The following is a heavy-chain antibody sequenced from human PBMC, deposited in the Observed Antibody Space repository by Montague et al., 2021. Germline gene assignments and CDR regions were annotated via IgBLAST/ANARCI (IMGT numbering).Heavy chain of an antibody. J-gene: IGHJ4*02. CDR2: IYWDDDK. CDR3: AHWSSTSLIDY. V-gene: IGHV2-5*02. Sequence: PALVKPTQTLTLTCTFSGFSLSTSGVGVGWFRQPPGKALDWLALIYWDDDKRYSPSLKNRLTVTKDTSKNQVVLTVTNMDPVDTATYCCAHWSSTSLIDYWGQGTLVTVSS. D-gene: IGHD2-2*01. CDR1: GFSLSTSGVG.